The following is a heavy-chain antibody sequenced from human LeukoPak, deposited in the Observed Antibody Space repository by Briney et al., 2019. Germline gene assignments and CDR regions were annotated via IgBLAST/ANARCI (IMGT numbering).Heavy chain of an antibody. CDR3: ARDLIAGYSSSWNWFDP. Sequence: VVSVKVSCKASGYTFTSDYMHWVRQAPGQGLEWMGIINPSGGSTSYAQKFQGRVTMTRDMSTSTVYMELSSLRSEDTAVYYCARDLIAGYSSSWNWFDPWGQGTLVTVSS. J-gene: IGHJ5*02. V-gene: IGHV1-46*01. D-gene: IGHD6-13*01. CDR1: GYTFTSDY. CDR2: INPSGGST.